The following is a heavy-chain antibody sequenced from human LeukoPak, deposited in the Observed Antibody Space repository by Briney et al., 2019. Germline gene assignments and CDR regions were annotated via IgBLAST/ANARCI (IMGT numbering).Heavy chain of an antibody. V-gene: IGHV3-23*01. J-gene: IGHJ4*02. CDR2: ISGSGTYT. D-gene: IGHD3-16*01. CDR1: GFTFGRYA. Sequence: GGSLRLSCAASGFTFGRYAMNWVRQAPGKGLEWLSAISGSGTYTYYPDSVKGRFTISRDNSKNTLYLQMNSLRAEDTAVYYCAKDGGGGRYFDYWGQGTLVTVSS. CDR3: AKDGGGGRYFDY.